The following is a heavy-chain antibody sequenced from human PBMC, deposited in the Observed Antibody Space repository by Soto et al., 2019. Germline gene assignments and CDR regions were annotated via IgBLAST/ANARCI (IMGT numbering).Heavy chain of an antibody. V-gene: IGHV3-33*01. CDR2: IWYDGINK. CDR3: ARDRVQMVDGLDV. Sequence: QVQLVESGGGVVQPGRSLRLSCAASGFTFSNNGMHWVRRAPGKGLEWVAGIWYDGINKYYADSVKGRFIISRDNSKNTVYLQMNSLRAEDTAVYYCARDRVQMVDGLDVWGQGTTVTVSS. D-gene: IGHD2-15*01. J-gene: IGHJ6*02. CDR1: GFTFSNNG.